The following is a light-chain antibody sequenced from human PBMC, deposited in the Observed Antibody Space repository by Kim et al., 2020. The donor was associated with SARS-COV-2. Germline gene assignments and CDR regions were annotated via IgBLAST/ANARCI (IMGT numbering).Light chain of an antibody. CDR1: ENIGTW. CDR3: QHYSRFPYT. J-gene: IGKJ2*01. V-gene: IGKV1-5*03. Sequence: SESLGDRVTIPCRASENIGTWLAWYQQKPGRAPSLLIYLASTLESGVPSRFSGTGSGTEFSLSITSLQPDDFATYYCQHYSRFPYTFGQGTKLEI. CDR2: LAS.